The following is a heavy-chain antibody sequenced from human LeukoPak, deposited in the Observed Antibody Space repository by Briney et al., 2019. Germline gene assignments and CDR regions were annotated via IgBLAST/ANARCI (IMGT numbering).Heavy chain of an antibody. CDR3: ARESVVVVAAMGASMDV. CDR1: GGTFSSYA. J-gene: IGHJ6*02. CDR2: IIPIFGTA. D-gene: IGHD2-15*01. Sequence: GSSVKVSCKASGGTFSSYAISWVRQAPGQALEWMGGIIPIFGTANYAQKFQGRVTITADESTSTAYMELSSLRSEDTAVYYCARESVVVVAAMGASMDVWGQGTTVTVSS. V-gene: IGHV1-69*01.